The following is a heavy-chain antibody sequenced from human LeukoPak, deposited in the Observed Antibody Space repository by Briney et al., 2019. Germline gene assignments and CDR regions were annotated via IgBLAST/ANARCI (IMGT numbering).Heavy chain of an antibody. D-gene: IGHD2-2*01. CDR1: GFTFSNYW. Sequence: GGSLRLSCAASGFTFSNYWMTWVRQAPGKGLEWVANIRQDGSEKYYVDSVKGRFTISRDNAKNSLYLQMSSLRAEDTAVYYCAGGYCSSTSCYAGNNWFDPWGQGTLVTVSS. J-gene: IGHJ5*02. CDR3: AGGYCSSTSCYAGNNWFDP. CDR2: IRQDGSEK. V-gene: IGHV3-7*01.